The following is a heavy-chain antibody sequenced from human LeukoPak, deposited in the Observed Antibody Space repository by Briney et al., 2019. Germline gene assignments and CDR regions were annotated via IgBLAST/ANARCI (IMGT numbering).Heavy chain of an antibody. V-gene: IGHV1-2*02. CDR2: INPNSGGT. CDR1: GYTFTGYY. J-gene: IGHJ4*01. D-gene: IGHD3-9*01. Sequence: GASVKVSCKASGYTFTGYYMHWVRQAPGQGLEWMGWINPNSGGTNYAQKFQGRVTMTRDTSISTAYMELSRLRSDDTAVYYCARGPHRNILTAYELYWGHGTLVTVSS. CDR3: ARGPHRNILTAYELY.